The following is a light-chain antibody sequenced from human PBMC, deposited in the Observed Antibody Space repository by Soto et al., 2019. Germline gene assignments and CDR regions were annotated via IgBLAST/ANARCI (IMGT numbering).Light chain of an antibody. CDR3: QQFHSFPIT. J-gene: IGKJ5*01. V-gene: IGKV1-5*01. CDR2: DAS. CDR1: QSITIW. Sequence: DIQMTQSPSTLSASAGDRVTITCRASQSITIWLAWYQQKPWKAPKLMIYDASALESGVPSRFSGSGSGTEFTLTISSLQPDDFATYDFQQFHSFPITFGQGTRLEIK.